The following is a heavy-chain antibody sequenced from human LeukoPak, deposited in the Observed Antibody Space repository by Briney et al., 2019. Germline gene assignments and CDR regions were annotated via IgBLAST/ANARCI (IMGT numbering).Heavy chain of an antibody. D-gene: IGHD5-18*01. CDR1: GGTFSSYA. CDR3: ARVDTAMVIDY. Sequence: ASVKVSCKASGGTFSSYAISWVRQAPGQGLEWMGRIIPILGIANYAQKFQGRVTITADKSTSTAYMELGSLRSEDTAVYYCARVDTAMVIDYWGQGTLVTVSS. J-gene: IGHJ4*02. V-gene: IGHV1-69*04. CDR2: IIPILGIA.